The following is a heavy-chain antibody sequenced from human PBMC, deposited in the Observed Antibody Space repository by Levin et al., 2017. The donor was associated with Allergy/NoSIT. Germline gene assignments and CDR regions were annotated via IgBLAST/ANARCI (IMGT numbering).Heavy chain of an antibody. CDR2: IYYSGST. J-gene: IGHJ4*02. D-gene: IGHD6-19*01. V-gene: IGHV4-39*01. Sequence: PSETLSLTCTVSGGSISSSSYYWGWIRQPPGKGLEWIGSIYYSGSTYYNPSLKSRVTISVDTSKNQFSLKLSSVTAADTAVYYCARQIQWLVQGEPDYWGQGTLVTVSS. CDR3: ARQIQWLVQGEPDY. CDR1: GGSISSSSYY.